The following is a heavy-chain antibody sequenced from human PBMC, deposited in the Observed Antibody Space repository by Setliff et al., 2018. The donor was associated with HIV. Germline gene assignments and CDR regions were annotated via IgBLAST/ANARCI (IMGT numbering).Heavy chain of an antibody. CDR3: ARHHLVDPFDY. D-gene: IGHD2-2*01. J-gene: IGHJ4*01. Sequence: PSETLSLTCTVSGDSISSSSYYWGGIRQPPGKGLEWIGSIFYSGSTDYNPSLKSRLIMSVDTSKNQFSLKLSSVTAADTAVYYCARHHLVDPFDYWGHGTLVTVSS. V-gene: IGHV4-39*01. CDR2: IFYSGST. CDR1: GDSISSSSYY.